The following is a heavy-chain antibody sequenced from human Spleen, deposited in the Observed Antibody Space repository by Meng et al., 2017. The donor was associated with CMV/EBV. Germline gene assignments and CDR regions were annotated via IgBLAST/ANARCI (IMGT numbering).Heavy chain of an antibody. CDR1: GYTFTSYY. Sequence: ASVKVSCKASGYTFTSYYMHWVRQAPGQGLEWMGIINPSGGSTSYAQKFQGRVTITTDESTSTAYMELSSLRSEDTAVYYCAREVPAAGVCLHRFPCRGWFDPWGQGTLVTVSS. J-gene: IGHJ5*02. CDR3: AREVPAAGVCLHRFPCRGWFDP. V-gene: IGHV1-46*01. D-gene: IGHD6-13*01. CDR2: INPSGGST.